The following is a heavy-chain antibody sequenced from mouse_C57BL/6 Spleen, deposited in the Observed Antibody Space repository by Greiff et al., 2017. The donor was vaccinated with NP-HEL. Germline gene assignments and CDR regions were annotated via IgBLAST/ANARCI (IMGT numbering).Heavy chain of an antibody. V-gene: IGHV1-52*01. CDR1: GYTFTSYW. Sequence: QVQLQQPGAELVRPGSSVKLSCKASGYTFTSYWMHWVKQRPIQGLEWIGNIDPSDSETHYNQKFKDKATLTVDKSSSTAYMQLSSLTSEDSAVYYCARGATTVVAHLDYWGQGTTLTVSS. J-gene: IGHJ2*01. CDR2: IDPSDSET. CDR3: ARGATTVVAHLDY. D-gene: IGHD1-1*01.